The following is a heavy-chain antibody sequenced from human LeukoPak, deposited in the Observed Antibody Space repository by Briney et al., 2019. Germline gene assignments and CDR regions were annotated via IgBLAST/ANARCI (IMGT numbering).Heavy chain of an antibody. D-gene: IGHD3-22*01. CDR3: ARVTGYMIEDYFDY. V-gene: IGHV4-61*01. CDR1: GSSINSAYY. Sequence: SETLSLTCTVSGSSINSAYYWGWIRQPPGKGLEWIGYIYYSGSTNYNPSLKSRVTISVDTSKNQFSLRLRSVTAADTAVYYCARVTGYMIEDYFDYWGQGTLVTVSS. J-gene: IGHJ4*02. CDR2: IYYSGST.